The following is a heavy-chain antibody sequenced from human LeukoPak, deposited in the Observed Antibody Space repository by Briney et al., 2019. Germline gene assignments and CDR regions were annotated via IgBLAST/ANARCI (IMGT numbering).Heavy chain of an antibody. D-gene: IGHD3-10*01. CDR3: AKRPYGSGGGHFDH. CDR2: ITTTVGDT. J-gene: IGHJ4*02. Sequence: GGSLRLSCVASGFTFTDYAMTWVRQPPGRRREWVSTITTTVGDTHYADSVKGRFAVSRDDSKGTLFLQMNSLRAEDTGVYYCAKRPYGSGGGHFDHWGQGTLAIVSS. CDR1: GFTFTDYA. V-gene: IGHV3-23*01.